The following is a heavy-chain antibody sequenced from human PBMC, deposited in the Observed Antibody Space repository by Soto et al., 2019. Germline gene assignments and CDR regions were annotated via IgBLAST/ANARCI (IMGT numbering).Heavy chain of an antibody. CDR3: AILPGYGSGWTRGGNYYYGMDV. V-gene: IGHV3-48*03. CDR1: GFTFSSYE. J-gene: IGHJ6*02. CDR2: ISSSGSTI. D-gene: IGHD6-19*01. Sequence: SLRLSCAASGFTFSSYEMNWVRQAPGKGLEWVSYISSSGSTIYYADSVKGRFTISRDNAKNSLYLQMNSLRAEDTAVYYCAILPGYGSGWTRGGNYYYGMDVWGQGTTVTVSS.